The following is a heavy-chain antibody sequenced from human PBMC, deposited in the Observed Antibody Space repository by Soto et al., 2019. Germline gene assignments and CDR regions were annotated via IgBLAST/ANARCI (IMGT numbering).Heavy chain of an antibody. J-gene: IGHJ4*02. Sequence: QITLKESGPTLVKPKQTLTLTCTFYGFSLSSTRLAVAWIRQPPGKALEWLALIYWDDDKRYSPFLKSRLTITKDTSKNQVVLTMSNMDPVDTARYYCAHIVVAGLGYYFDYWGQGTLVTVSS. V-gene: IGHV2-5*02. CDR3: AHIVVAGLGYYFDY. CDR1: GFSLSSTRLA. CDR2: IYWDDDK. D-gene: IGHD6-19*01.